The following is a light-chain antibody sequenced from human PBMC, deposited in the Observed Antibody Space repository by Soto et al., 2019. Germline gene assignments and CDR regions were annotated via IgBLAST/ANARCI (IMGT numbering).Light chain of an antibody. CDR1: SSDVGGYNY. CDR3: SSYAGSNNLV. V-gene: IGLV2-8*01. CDR2: EVS. J-gene: IGLJ2*01. Sequence: QSVLTQPPSASGSPGQSVTISCTGTSSDVGGYNYVSWYQHHPGKAPKLMIYEVSKRPSGVPDRFSGSESGITASLTVSGLQAEDEADYFCSSYAGSNNLVFGGGTKLTVL.